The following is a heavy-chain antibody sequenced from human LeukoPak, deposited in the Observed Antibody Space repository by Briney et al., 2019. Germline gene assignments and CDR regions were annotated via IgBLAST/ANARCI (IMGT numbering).Heavy chain of an antibody. CDR1: GFTFSSYE. CDR3: ARALSGYNRYFDY. J-gene: IGHJ4*02. CDR2: ISSSSSYI. V-gene: IGHV3-21*01. D-gene: IGHD5-24*01. Sequence: GGSLRLSCAASGFTFSSYEMNWVRQAPGKGLEWVSSISSSSSYIYYADSVKGRFTISRDNAKNSLYLQMNSLRAEDTAVYYCARALSGYNRYFDYWGQGTLVTVSS.